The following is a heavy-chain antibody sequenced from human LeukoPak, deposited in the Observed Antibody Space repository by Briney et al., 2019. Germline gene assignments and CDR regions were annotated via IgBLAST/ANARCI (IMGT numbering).Heavy chain of an antibody. CDR1: GYSFTGYY. Sequence: ASVKVSCKASGYSFTGYYMHWVRQAPGQGLEWMGGIIPIFGTANYTQKFQGRVTITADESTSTAYMELSSLRSEDTAVYYCARFRGYCSGGSCYGFFQHWGQGTLVTVSS. J-gene: IGHJ1*01. D-gene: IGHD2-15*01. V-gene: IGHV1-69*13. CDR2: IIPIFGTA. CDR3: ARFRGYCSGGSCYGFFQH.